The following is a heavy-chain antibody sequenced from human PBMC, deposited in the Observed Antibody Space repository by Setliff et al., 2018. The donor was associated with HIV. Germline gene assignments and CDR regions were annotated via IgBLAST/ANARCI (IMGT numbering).Heavy chain of an antibody. CDR3: ARGHSSSTNWFFDL. J-gene: IGHJ2*01. CDR1: GYTLTTYA. CDR2: INSGKGNT. D-gene: IGHD6-6*01. Sequence: ASVKVSCKASGYTLTTYAMHWVRQAPGQRLEWMGWINSGKGNTEYSQKFQGRVTITRDTLASTAYMELSSLRSDDTAVYYCARGHSSSTNWFFDLWGRGTLVTVSS. V-gene: IGHV1-3*01.